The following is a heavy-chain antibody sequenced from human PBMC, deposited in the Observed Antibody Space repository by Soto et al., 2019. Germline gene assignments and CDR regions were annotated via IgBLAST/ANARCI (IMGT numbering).Heavy chain of an antibody. J-gene: IGHJ4*02. CDR3: VRDLDGSGSYYTDY. D-gene: IGHD3-10*01. CDR1: GYTFSIYG. CDR2: TRPNNGNT. Sequence: ASVKVSCKASGYTFSIYGINWVRQAPGQGLEWMGWTRPNNGNTKYAQNLQGRVTMTADTSTSTAYMELRSLRPDDTAVYYCVRDLDGSGSYYTDYWGQGTLVTVSS. V-gene: IGHV1-18*01.